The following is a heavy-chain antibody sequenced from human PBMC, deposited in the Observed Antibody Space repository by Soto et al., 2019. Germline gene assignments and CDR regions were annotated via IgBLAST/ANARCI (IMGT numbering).Heavy chain of an antibody. CDR2: MWYDGTNK. CDR3: ARDATFGTKGGSFDI. J-gene: IGHJ3*02. D-gene: IGHD3-16*01. CDR1: GFTFRIYS. V-gene: IGHV3-33*01. Sequence: QVQLVESGGGVVQPGRSLRLSCAASGFTFRIYSMHWVRQSPGKGLEWVAVMWYDGTNKYYGESVKGRFTISRDNSENTLYLQMNSLRVEDTAVYYCARDATFGTKGGSFDILGHGTLVTVSS.